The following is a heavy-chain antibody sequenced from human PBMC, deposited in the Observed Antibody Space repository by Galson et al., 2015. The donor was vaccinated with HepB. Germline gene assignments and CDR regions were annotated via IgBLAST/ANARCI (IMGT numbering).Heavy chain of an antibody. D-gene: IGHD3-10*01. Sequence: SLRLSCAASGFTFSSYAMSWVRQAPGKGLEWVSAISGSGGSTYYADSVKGRFTISRDNSKNTLYLQMNSLRAEDTAVYYCAKGCGVRRGESYDAFDIWGQGTMVTVSS. CDR2: ISGSGGST. V-gene: IGHV3-23*01. J-gene: IGHJ3*02. CDR3: AKGCGVRRGESYDAFDI. CDR1: GFTFSSYA.